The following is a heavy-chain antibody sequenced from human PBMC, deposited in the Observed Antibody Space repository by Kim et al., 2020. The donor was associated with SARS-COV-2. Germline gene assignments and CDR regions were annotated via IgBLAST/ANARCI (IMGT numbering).Heavy chain of an antibody. V-gene: IGHV4-34*01. CDR1: GGSFSGYY. J-gene: IGHJ5*02. Sequence: SETLSLTCAVYGGSFSGYYWSWIRQPPGKGLEWIGEINHSGSTNYNPSLKSRVTISVDTSKNQFSLKLSSVTAADTAVYYCARGEKQWLDRGFDPWGQGTLVTVSS. D-gene: IGHD6-19*01. CDR3: ARGEKQWLDRGFDP. CDR2: INHSGST.